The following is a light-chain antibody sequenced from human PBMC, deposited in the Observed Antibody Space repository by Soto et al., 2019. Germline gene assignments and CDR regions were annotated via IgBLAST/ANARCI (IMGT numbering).Light chain of an antibody. CDR3: QQRSNWPLT. CDR2: GAS. Sequence: EIVLTQSPGTLSLSPGERATLSCRASQSVNSDYLAWFQQKPGQAPGLLIYGASTRTTGIPDRFRGSGSGTEFTLTISSLEPEDFAVYYCQQRSNWPLTFGGGTKVDIK. V-gene: IGKV3D-20*02. CDR1: QSVNSDY. J-gene: IGKJ4*01.